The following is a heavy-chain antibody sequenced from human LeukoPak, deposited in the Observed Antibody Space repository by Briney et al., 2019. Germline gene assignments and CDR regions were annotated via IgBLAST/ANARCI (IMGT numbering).Heavy chain of an antibody. J-gene: IGHJ4*02. V-gene: IGHV2-70*11. CDR3: ARTLSSSRSGFDY. Sequence: ESGPALVKPIQTLTLTCIFSGFSLSTSGRCMSWIRQPPAKALEWLASIVWDEDKCYSTSLKTSITSSKDTSKNQVVLTMTNMDPVDTATYYCARTLSSSRSGFDYWGQGTLVTVSS. CDR2: IVWDEDK. CDR1: GFSLSTSGRC. D-gene: IGHD2-2*01.